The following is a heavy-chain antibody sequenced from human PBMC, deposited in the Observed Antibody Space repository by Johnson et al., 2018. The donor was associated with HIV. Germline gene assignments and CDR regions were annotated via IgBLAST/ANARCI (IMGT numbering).Heavy chain of an antibody. CDR2: ISGSGDST. D-gene: IGHD6-6*01. J-gene: IGHJ3*02. V-gene: IGHV3-23*04. CDR3: AKDRGAARAFDAFDI. Sequence: MQLVESGGGVVQPGRSLRLSCAASGFTFSTYAMSWVRQAPGKGLEWVSGISGSGDSTYYADSVKGRFTISRDNSKNTLYLQMNSLRAEDTAVYYCAKDRGAARAFDAFDIWGQGTMVTVSS. CDR1: GFTFSTYA.